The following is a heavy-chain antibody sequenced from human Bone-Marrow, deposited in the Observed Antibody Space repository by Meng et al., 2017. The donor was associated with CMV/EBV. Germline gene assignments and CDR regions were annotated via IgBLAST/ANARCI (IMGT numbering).Heavy chain of an antibody. CDR2: INPNSGDT. Sequence: ASVKVSCKASGYTFTGYYMHWVRQAPRQGLEWMGWINPNSGDTNCAQSFQGRVTMTRDTSISTAYMELSRLRSEDTAVYYCARGTRRGSPRPFDYWGQGTLVTVSS. D-gene: IGHD3-10*01. V-gene: IGHV1-2*02. J-gene: IGHJ4*02. CDR1: GYTFTGYY. CDR3: ARGTRRGSPRPFDY.